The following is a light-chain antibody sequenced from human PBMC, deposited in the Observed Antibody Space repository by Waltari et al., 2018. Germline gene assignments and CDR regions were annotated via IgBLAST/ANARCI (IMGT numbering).Light chain of an antibody. Sequence: DIQMTQSPSSLSASVGDRVTITCQASQHIYNYLNWYQQKPGKAPKLLIYAASNLQTGVPSRFSGGGSGTDFTFVISNLQPEDIATYYCQQYEGLPRTFGQGTKLE. CDR1: QHIYNY. V-gene: IGKV1-33*01. CDR3: QQYEGLPRT. J-gene: IGKJ2*02. CDR2: AAS.